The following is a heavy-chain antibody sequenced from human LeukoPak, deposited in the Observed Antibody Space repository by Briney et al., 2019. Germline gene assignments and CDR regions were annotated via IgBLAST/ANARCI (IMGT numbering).Heavy chain of an antibody. CDR3: ARIHKYYYGSGTYFTAEGGWFDP. CDR2: IYPGDSDT. D-gene: IGHD3-10*01. V-gene: IGHV5-51*01. CDR1: GYNFNNYW. Sequence: GESLKISCKGSGYNFNNYWIAWVRQMPGKGLEWLGIIYPGDSDTRNSPSLQGQVTMSVDKSISTAYLQWSSLKASDTAMYYCARIHKYYYGSGTYFTAEGGWFDPWGQGSLVTVSS. J-gene: IGHJ5*02.